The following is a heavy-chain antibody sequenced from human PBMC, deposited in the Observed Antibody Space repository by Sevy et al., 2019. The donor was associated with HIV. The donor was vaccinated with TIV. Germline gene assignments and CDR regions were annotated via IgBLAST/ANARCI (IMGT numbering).Heavy chain of an antibody. V-gene: IGHV1-69*13. Sequence: ASVKVSCTPSGGTLDTYAINWVRQAPGQGLEWMGGIIPIFGTSKYAQKFQGRVTITADESTSTTYMELSSLRSEDTAVYYCARDKYDFWNGFYEYWGQGTLVTVSS. J-gene: IGHJ4*02. CDR2: IIPIFGTS. CDR1: GGTLDTYA. D-gene: IGHD3-3*01. CDR3: ARDKYDFWNGFYEY.